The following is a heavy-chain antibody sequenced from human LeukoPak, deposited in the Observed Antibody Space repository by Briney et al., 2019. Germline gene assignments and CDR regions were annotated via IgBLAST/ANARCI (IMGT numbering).Heavy chain of an antibody. D-gene: IGHD2-2*02. CDR3: ARRGLTNEDTYCNSTGCYIASGDWFNP. Sequence: ASVKVSCKTSGYTFNSYGISWVRQAPGQGLAWMGWINPYNGNTNYAQNLQGRVTMTTDTSTSTAYMELRSLRSDDTAVYYCARRGLTNEDTYCNSTGCYIASGDWFNPWGQGTLVTVSS. CDR1: GYTFNSYG. V-gene: IGHV1-18*01. J-gene: IGHJ5*02. CDR2: INPYNGNT.